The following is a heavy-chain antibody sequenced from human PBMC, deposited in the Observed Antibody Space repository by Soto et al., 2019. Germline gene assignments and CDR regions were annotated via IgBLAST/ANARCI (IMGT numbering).Heavy chain of an antibody. CDR3: ARDKITGPFDY. Sequence: SETLSLTCAVYGGSFSGYYWSWIRQPPGKGLEWIGEINHSGSTNYNPSLKSRVTISVDTSKNQFSLKLTSVTAADTAVYYCARDKITGPFDYWGQGTLVTVPQ. D-gene: IGHD2-8*02. J-gene: IGHJ4*02. V-gene: IGHV4-34*01. CDR2: INHSGST. CDR1: GGSFSGYY.